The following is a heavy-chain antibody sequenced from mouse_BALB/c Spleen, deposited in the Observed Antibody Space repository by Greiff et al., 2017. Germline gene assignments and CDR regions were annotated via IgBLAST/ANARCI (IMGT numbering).Heavy chain of an antibody. Sequence: QVQLQQSGAELARPGASVKLSCKASGYTFTSYWMQWVKQRPGQGLEWIGAIYPGDGDTRYTQKFKGKATLTADKSSSTAYMQLSSLASEDSAVYYCARGTSYAMDYWGQGTSVTVSS. D-gene: IGHD3-3*01. V-gene: IGHV1-87*01. CDR3: ARGTSYAMDY. J-gene: IGHJ4*01. CDR2: IYPGDGDT. CDR1: GYTFTSYW.